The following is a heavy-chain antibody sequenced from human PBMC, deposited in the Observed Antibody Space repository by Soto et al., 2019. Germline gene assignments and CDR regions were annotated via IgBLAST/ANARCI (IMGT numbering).Heavy chain of an antibody. V-gene: IGHV5-51*01. CDR2: IYPGDSDT. CDR1: GYSFTSYS. J-gene: IGHJ4*02. CDR3: VVTHYGDYVKPFDY. D-gene: IGHD4-17*01. Sequence: GESLNISCKDSGYSFTSYSIGCVRQMPGKGLEWMGIIYPGDSDTRYSPSFQGQVTISADKSISTAYLQWSSLKASDTAMYYCVVTHYGDYVKPFDYWGQGTLVTVSS.